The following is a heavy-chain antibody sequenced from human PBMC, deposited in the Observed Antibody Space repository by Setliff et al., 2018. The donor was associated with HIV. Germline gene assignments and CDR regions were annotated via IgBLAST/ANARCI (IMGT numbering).Heavy chain of an antibody. CDR1: GGTFNNDA. J-gene: IGHJ4*02. V-gene: IGHV1-69*10. Sequence: GASVKVSCKASGGTFNNDAISWARQAPGQGLEWMGGIVPVLGITNYSPKFQGRVTITTDESTTTAYMDLSSLRSEDTAAYYCARDRLGHIDRPYFDYWGQGTLVTVSS. CDR3: ARDRLGHIDRPYFDY. CDR2: IVPVLGIT. D-gene: IGHD2-21*01.